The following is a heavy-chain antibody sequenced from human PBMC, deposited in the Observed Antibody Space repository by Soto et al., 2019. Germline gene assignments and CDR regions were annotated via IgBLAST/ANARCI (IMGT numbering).Heavy chain of an antibody. Sequence: QITLKESGPTLVKPTQTLTLTCTFSGFSLSTSGVGVGWIRQPPGKALEWLALIYWNDDKRYSPSLKSRLTITKDTSKTQVVLTMTNMDPVDTATYYCAHRAGYCSGGSCYVGYYYGMDVWGQGTTVTVSS. CDR3: AHRAGYCSGGSCYVGYYYGMDV. V-gene: IGHV2-5*01. CDR2: IYWNDDK. J-gene: IGHJ6*02. D-gene: IGHD2-15*01. CDR1: GFSLSTSGVG.